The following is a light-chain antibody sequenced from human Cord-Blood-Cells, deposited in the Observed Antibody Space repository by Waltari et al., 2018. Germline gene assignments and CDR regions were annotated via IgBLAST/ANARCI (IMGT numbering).Light chain of an antibody. CDR2: EVS. V-gene: IGLV2-14*01. CDR1: SSDVGGYNY. CDR3: SAYTSSSTLHV. Sequence: QSALTQPASVSGSPGQSITISCTGTSSDVGGYNYVSWYQQHPGKAPKLMIYEVSNRPSGVSNRFSGSKSGNTASLTSSGLQAEDEADYYCSAYTSSSTLHVFGTGTKVTVL. J-gene: IGLJ1*01.